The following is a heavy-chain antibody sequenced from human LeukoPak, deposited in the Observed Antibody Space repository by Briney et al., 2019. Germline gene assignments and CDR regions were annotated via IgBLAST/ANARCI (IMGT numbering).Heavy chain of an antibody. J-gene: IGHJ4*02. CDR3: ARDRSNHYFDY. CDR2: ISYDGSNK. CDR1: GFTFSSYA. Sequence: GGSLRLSCAASGFTFSSYAMHWVRQAPGKGLEWVAVISYDGSNKYYADSVKGRFTISRDNSKNTLYLQMNSLRAEDTAVYYCARDRSNHYFDYWGQGTLVTVSS. V-gene: IGHV3-30-3*01. D-gene: IGHD4-11*01.